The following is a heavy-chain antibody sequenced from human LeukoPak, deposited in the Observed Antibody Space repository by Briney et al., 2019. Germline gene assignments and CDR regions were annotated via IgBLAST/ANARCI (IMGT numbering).Heavy chain of an antibody. CDR2: ISSSSSYI. CDR3: ARVRGYSYGGVDY. D-gene: IGHD5-18*01. J-gene: IGHJ4*02. Sequence: PGGSLRLSCAASGFTFSSYSMNWVRQAPGKGLEWVSSISSSSSYIYYADSVKGRFTISRDNAKNSLYLQMSSLRAEDTAVYYCARVRGYSYGGVDYWGQGTLVAVSS. CDR1: GFTFSSYS. V-gene: IGHV3-21*01.